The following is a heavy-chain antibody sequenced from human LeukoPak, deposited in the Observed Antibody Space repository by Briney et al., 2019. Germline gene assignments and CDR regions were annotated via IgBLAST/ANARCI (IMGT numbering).Heavy chain of an antibody. V-gene: IGHV3-30*18. J-gene: IGHJ4*02. CDR2: ISYDGSNK. D-gene: IGHD6-19*01. CDR1: GFIFSAYG. CDR3: AKELTRPIRPVAGLNY. Sequence: AGGSLRLSCAASGFIFSAYGMHWVRQAPGKGLEWVAIISYDGSNKYYHDSVKGRFTISRDDSKNTLYLQMNSLRTEDTAVYYCAKELTRPIRPVAGLNYWGQGTLVTVSS.